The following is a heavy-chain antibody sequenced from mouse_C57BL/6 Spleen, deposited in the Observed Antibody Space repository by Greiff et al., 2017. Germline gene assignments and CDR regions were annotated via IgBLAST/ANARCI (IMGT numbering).Heavy chain of an antibody. CDR1: GYTFTSYW. J-gene: IGHJ4*01. Sequence: QVQLQQPGAELVKPGASVKLSCKASGYTFTSYWMHWVKQRPGQGLEWIGMIHPNSGSTNYNEKFKSKATLTVDKSSSTAYMQLSSLTSEDTAVXYCARIGDYDSYYAMDYWGQGTSVTVSS. V-gene: IGHV1-64*01. D-gene: IGHD2-4*01. CDR3: ARIGDYDSYYAMDY. CDR2: IHPNSGST.